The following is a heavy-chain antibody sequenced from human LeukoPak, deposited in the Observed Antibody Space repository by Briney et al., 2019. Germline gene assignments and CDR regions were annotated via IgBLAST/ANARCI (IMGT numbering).Heavy chain of an antibody. CDR3: AREVVPACPEQISWFDP. Sequence: ASVKVSCKASGYTFTSYDINWVRQATGQGLEWMGWMNPNSGNTDYAQKFQGRVTMTRNTSISTAYMELSSLRSEDTAVYYCAREVVPACPEQISWFDPWGQGTLVTVSS. D-gene: IGHD2-2*01. J-gene: IGHJ5*02. CDR1: GYTFTSYD. CDR2: MNPNSGNT. V-gene: IGHV1-8*01.